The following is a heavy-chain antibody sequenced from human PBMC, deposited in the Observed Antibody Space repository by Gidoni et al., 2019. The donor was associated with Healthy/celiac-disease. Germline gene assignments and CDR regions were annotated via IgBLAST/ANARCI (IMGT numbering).Heavy chain of an antibody. J-gene: IGHJ2*01. Sequence: EVQLVESGGGVVRPGGSLRLSCAASGFTFDAYGMSWVRQAPGKGLEWVSGINWNGGSTGYADSVKGRFTISRDNAKNSLYLQMNSLRAEDTALYHCARLIGDSSGRYFDLWGRGTLVTVSS. CDR3: ARLIGDSSGRYFDL. CDR2: INWNGGST. CDR1: GFTFDAYG. V-gene: IGHV3-20*01. D-gene: IGHD3-22*01.